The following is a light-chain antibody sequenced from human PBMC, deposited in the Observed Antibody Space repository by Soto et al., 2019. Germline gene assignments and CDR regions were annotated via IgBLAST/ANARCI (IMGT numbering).Light chain of an antibody. V-gene: IGLV7-43*01. CDR1: AGAVTSGYY. Sequence: QTVVTQEPSLTVSPGGTVTLTCASSAGAVTSGYYPNWFQQKPGQAPRALIYSTNTKHSWTPARFSGSLLGGKAALTLSGVQTEDEAEYYCLLYFGGARVFGGGTKLTVL. J-gene: IGLJ3*02. CDR2: STN. CDR3: LLYFGGARV.